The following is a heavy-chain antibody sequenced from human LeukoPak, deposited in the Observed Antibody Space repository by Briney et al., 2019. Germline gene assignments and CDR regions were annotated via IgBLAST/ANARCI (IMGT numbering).Heavy chain of an antibody. V-gene: IGHV5-51*01. J-gene: IGHJ4*02. D-gene: IGHD2-15*01. CDR1: GYTFTTYW. CDR3: ARAPVGAATLSY. Sequence: GESLKISCKGSGYTFTTYWIAWVRQMPGKGLEWMGVIYPGDSDTRYSPSFQGQVTLSADKSISTAYLQWSSLKASHTAIYYCARAPVGAATLSYWGQGTLVTVSS. CDR2: IYPGDSDT.